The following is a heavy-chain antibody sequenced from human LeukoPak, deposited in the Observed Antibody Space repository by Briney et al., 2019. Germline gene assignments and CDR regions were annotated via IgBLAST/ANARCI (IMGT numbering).Heavy chain of an antibody. Sequence: GASVKVSCKASGYTFTYYYMHWVRQAPGQGVEWMGWINPNDGDTNYAQKFRGRVTMTRDTSISTAHMEVSRLPSDDTAVYYCARANFLYCSSSTCLFDYWGQGTLVTVSS. CDR1: GYTFTYYY. V-gene: IGHV1-2*02. D-gene: IGHD2-2*01. CDR3: ARANFLYCSSSTCLFDY. CDR2: INPNDGDT. J-gene: IGHJ4*02.